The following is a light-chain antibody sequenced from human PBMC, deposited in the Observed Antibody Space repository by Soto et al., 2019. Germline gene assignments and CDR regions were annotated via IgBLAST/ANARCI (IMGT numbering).Light chain of an antibody. Sequence: EIVLTQSPGTLSLSPGERATLSCRASQRVSSSYLAWYQQKPGQAPRLLIYGASSGATGIPDRFSGSGSGTDFTLTISRLEPEDFAVYYCQQYGSSPLTFGGGTKVEIK. CDR3: QQYGSSPLT. CDR2: GAS. CDR1: QRVSSSY. V-gene: IGKV3-20*01. J-gene: IGKJ4*01.